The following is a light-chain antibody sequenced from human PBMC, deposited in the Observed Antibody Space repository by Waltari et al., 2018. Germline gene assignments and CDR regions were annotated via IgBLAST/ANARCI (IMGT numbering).Light chain of an antibody. V-gene: IGKV3-20*01. CDR2: GAS. CDR1: QSVSRA. CDR3: QHYVSLPVT. Sequence: EIVLTQSPGTLSLSPGERATLSCRASQSVSRALAWYQQNPGQAPRLLIYGASNRATGMPDRFSGSGAGTDFSLIISRLEPEDVAVYYCQHYVSLPVTFGQGTKVEIK. J-gene: IGKJ1*01.